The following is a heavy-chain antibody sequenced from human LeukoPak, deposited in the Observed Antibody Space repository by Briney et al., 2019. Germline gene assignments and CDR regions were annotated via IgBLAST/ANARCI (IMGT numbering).Heavy chain of an antibody. Sequence: SETLSLTCTVSGGSISSYYWSWIRQPPGKRLEWIGYIYTSGSTNYNPSLKSRVTISVDTSKNQFSLKLSSVTAADTAVYYCAAWPRYCSSTSCYNAEYFQHWGQGTLVTVSS. V-gene: IGHV4-4*09. D-gene: IGHD2-2*02. CDR1: GGSISSYY. CDR2: IYTSGST. J-gene: IGHJ1*01. CDR3: AAWPRYCSSTSCYNAEYFQH.